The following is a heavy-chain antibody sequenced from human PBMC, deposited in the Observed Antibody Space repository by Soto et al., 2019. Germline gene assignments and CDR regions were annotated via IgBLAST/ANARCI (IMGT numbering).Heavy chain of an antibody. CDR2: LSAYNGNT. Sequence: QVQLVQSGAEVKKPGASVTVACKASGYTFTSYAITWVRQAPGQGLEWMGWLSAYNGNTNYAQKLQGRVTMTTDTSTSTAYMELRSLRSDDTALYYCASDVTPPDYWGHGTLVTVSS. CDR1: GYTFTSYA. V-gene: IGHV1-18*01. J-gene: IGHJ4*01. CDR3: ASDVTPPDY.